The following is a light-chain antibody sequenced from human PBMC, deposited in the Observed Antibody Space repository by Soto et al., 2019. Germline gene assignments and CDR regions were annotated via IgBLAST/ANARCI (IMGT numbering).Light chain of an antibody. Sequence: EIVLTQSPATLSFSPGERATLSCRASQSVGSYLAWYQQKPGQAPRLLIYDASNRATGIPARFSGSGSGTDFGLAISSLEPEDFAVYFCQQRSNWLTFGGGTKVEIK. J-gene: IGKJ4*01. CDR2: DAS. V-gene: IGKV3-11*01. CDR1: QSVGSY. CDR3: QQRSNWLT.